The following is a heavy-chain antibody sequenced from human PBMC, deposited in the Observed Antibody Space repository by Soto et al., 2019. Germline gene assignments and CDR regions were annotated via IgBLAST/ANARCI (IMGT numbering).Heavy chain of an antibody. CDR2: ISTYHGIT. CDR1: GYTFTNFG. D-gene: IGHD6-6*01. Sequence: QVQLVQSGAEVKKPGASVKVSCKGSGYTFTNFGISWVRQAPGQGLEWMGWISTYHGITNYAQMVQGRVTMTTDTSTSTADMELKSLTSDDTAVYYCAKSGGWQLEDYGYGMDVWGQGTTVTVSS. V-gene: IGHV1-18*01. CDR3: AKSGGWQLEDYGYGMDV. J-gene: IGHJ6*02.